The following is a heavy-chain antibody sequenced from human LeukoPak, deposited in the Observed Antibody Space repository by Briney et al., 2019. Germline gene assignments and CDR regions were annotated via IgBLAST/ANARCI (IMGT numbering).Heavy chain of an antibody. CDR3: ARDVGTWNDESEWFDP. J-gene: IGHJ5*02. V-gene: IGHV1-2*06. Sequence: GASVKVSCKASGYTFNNYYVHWVRQAPGQGLEWMGRMNPNSGGTNYAQKFQGRVAMTRDTSITTAYMELTRLTSDDTAVYFCARDVGTWNDESEWFDPWGQGTLVTVTS. CDR2: MNPNSGGT. CDR1: GYTFNNYY. D-gene: IGHD1-1*01.